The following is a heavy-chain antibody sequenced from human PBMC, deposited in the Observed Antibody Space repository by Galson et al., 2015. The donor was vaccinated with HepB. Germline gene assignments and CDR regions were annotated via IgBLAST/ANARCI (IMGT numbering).Heavy chain of an antibody. CDR1: GFTFSSYK. CDR2: ISYDGNNK. D-gene: IGHD6-19*01. J-gene: IGHJ3*02. V-gene: IGHV3-30*04. Sequence: SLRLSCAASGFTFSSYKMHWVRQAPGKGLEWVAVISYDGNNKYYADSVKGRFTISRDNSKGTLYLQMNSLRAEDTAVYYCARALAGAIYRSGWYDAFDIWGQGTMVTVSS. CDR3: ARALAGAIYRSGWYDAFDI.